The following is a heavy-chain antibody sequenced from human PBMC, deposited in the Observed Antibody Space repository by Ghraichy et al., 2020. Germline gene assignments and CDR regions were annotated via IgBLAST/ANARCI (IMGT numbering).Heavy chain of an antibody. CDR2: INHSGST. J-gene: IGHJ3*02. V-gene: IGHV4-34*01. D-gene: IGHD1-26*01. CDR3: ARDSGSYPPRHAFDI. CDR1: GGSFSGYY. Sequence: SETLSLTCAVYGGSFSGYYWSWIRQPPGKGLEWIGEINHSGSTNYNPSLKSRVTISVDTSKNQFSLKLSSVTAADTAVYYCARDSGSYPPRHAFDIWGQGTMVTVSS.